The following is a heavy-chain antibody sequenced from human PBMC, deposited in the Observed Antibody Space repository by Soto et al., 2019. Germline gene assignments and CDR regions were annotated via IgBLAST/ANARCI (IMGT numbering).Heavy chain of an antibody. CDR2: ISSSGSTI. Sequence: GGSLRLSCAASGFTFSDYYMSWIRQAPGKGLEWVSYISSSGSTIYYADSVKGRFTISRDNAKNSLYLQMNSLRAEDTAVYYCARLSPTTVTTLYYYGMDVWGQGTTVTVSS. CDR3: ARLSPTTVTTLYYYGMDV. CDR1: GFTFSDYY. V-gene: IGHV3-11*01. J-gene: IGHJ6*02. D-gene: IGHD4-17*01.